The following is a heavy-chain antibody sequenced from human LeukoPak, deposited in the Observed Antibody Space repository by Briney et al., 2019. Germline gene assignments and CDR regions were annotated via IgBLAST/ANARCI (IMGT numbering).Heavy chain of an antibody. CDR1: GFTVSRNYY. V-gene: IGHV3-23*01. D-gene: IGHD5-18*01. J-gene: IGHJ4*02. CDR2: ISGSGGST. CDR3: AKDQQLSDY. Sequence: PGGSLRLSCAASGFTVSRNYYMNWVRQAPGEGLEWVSAISGSGGSTYYADSVKGRFTISRDNSKNTLYLRMNRLTAEDTAVYYCAKDQQLSDYWGQGTLVTVSS.